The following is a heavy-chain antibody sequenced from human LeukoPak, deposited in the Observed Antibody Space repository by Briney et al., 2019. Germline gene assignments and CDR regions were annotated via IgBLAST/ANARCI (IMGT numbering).Heavy chain of an antibody. CDR2: IKQDGSEK. CDR1: GFTFSRYW. CDR3: ARARPWDSSRSYYFGMDV. J-gene: IGHJ6*02. Sequence: GGSLRLSCAASGFTFSRYWMSWVRQVPRKGLEWVANIKQDGSEKYYVDSVKGRFTISRDNAKNSLYLQMNSLRAEDTAVYYCARARPWDSSRSYYFGMDVWGHGTTVTVSS. D-gene: IGHD3-22*01. V-gene: IGHV3-7*03.